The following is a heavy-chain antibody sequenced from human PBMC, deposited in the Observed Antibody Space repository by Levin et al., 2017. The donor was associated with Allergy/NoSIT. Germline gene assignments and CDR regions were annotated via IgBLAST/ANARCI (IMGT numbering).Heavy chain of an antibody. CDR1: GFTFSSYG. J-gene: IGHJ4*02. V-gene: IGHV3-30*18. D-gene: IGHD6-6*01. Sequence: LTGGSLRLSCAASGFTFSSYGMHWVRQAPGKGLEWVAVISYDGSNKYYADSVKGRFTISRDNSKNTLYLQMNSLRAEDTAVYYCAKDGSSSLRYWGQGTLVTVSS. CDR3: AKDGSSSLRY. CDR2: ISYDGSNK.